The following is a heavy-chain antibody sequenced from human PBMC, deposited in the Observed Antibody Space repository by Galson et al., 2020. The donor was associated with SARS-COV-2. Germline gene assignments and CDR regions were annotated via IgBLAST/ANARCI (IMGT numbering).Heavy chain of an antibody. J-gene: IGHJ3*02. CDR2: INHSGST. V-gene: IGHV4-34*01. Sequence: SETLSLTCAVYGGSFSGYYWSWIRQPPGKGLEWIGEINHSGSTNYNPSLKSRVTISVDTSKNQFSLKLSSVTAADTAVYYCARSHYSSSWYGLDHDAFDIWGQGTMVTVSS. D-gene: IGHD6-13*01. CDR3: ARSHYSSSWYGLDHDAFDI. CDR1: GGSFSGYY.